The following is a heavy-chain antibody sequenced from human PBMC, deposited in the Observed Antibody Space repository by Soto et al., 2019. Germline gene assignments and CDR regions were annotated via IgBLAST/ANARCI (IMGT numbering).Heavy chain of an antibody. D-gene: IGHD3-16*01. J-gene: IGHJ4*02. CDR2: IYWDDDK. V-gene: IGHV2-5*02. CDR1: GFSLSISGVG. CDR3: EHKGGGNQILDY. Sequence: QITLKESGPTLVKPTQTLTLTCTFSGFSLSISGVGVGWIRQPPGKALEWLALIYWDDDKRYSPSLKSRLTITKDSSKNQVVLTMTNMDPVDTATYYCEHKGGGNQILDYWGQGTLVTVSS.